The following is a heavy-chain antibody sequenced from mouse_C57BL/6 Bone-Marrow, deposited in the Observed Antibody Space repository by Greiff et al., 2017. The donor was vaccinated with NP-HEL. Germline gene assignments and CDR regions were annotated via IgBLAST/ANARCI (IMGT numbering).Heavy chain of an antibody. CDR1: GYTFTSYW. CDR3: ARDSYYGSSYFDY. Sequence: VQLQQPGAELVMPGASVKLSCKASGYTFTSYWMHWVKQRPGQGLEWIGEIDPSDSYTNYNQKFKGKSTLTVDKSSSTAYMQLSSLTSEDSAVYYCARDSYYGSSYFDYWGQGTTLTVSS. V-gene: IGHV1-69*01. CDR2: IDPSDSYT. J-gene: IGHJ2*01. D-gene: IGHD1-1*01.